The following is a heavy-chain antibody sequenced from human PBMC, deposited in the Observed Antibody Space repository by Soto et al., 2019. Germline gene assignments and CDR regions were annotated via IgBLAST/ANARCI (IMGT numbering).Heavy chain of an antibody. CDR1: GFTFNTFA. V-gene: IGHV3-23*01. CDR3: VRVRGGALGS. CDR2: LSGSGSLS. D-gene: IGHD2-15*01. Sequence: EVLLLESGGGLVQPGGSLRLSCVVSGFTFNTFAMTWVRQAPGKGLEWVSALSGSGSLSYYADSVTGRFTISRDNSKNTLYLRMNNLGVDETAVYFCVRVRGGALGSWGQGTLVTVSP. J-gene: IGHJ4*02.